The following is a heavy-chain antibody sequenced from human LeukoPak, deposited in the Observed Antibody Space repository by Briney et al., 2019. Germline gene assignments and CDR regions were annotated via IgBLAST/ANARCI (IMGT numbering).Heavy chain of an antibody. J-gene: IGHJ3*02. V-gene: IGHV1-2*02. CDR1: GYTFTGYY. CDR3: ARESRTAWDNAFDI. D-gene: IGHD1-1*01. Sequence: ASVKVSCKASGYTFTGYYMHWVRQAPGQGLEWMGWINPNSGGTNYAQKFQGRVTMTRDTSISTAYMELSRLRSDDTAVYCCARESRTAWDNAFDIWGQGTMVTVSS. CDR2: INPNSGGT.